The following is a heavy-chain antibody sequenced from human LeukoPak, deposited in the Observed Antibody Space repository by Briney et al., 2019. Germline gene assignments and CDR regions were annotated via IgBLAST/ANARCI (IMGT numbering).Heavy chain of an antibody. CDR3: ASITIFGVVDNQHED. V-gene: IGHV3-30*03. D-gene: IGHD3-3*01. Sequence: PGGSLRLSCAASGFTFSSYGMHWVRQAPGKGLEWVAYISYDGSHKYYADSVKGRFTISRDNSKNTLYLQMNSLRAEDTAVYYCASITIFGVVDNQHEDWGQGTLVTVSS. J-gene: IGHJ4*02. CDR2: ISYDGSHK. CDR1: GFTFSSYG.